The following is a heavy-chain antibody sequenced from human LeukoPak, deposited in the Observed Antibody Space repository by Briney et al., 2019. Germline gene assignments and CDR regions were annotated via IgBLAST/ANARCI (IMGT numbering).Heavy chain of an antibody. Sequence: ASVKVSYKASGYTFTGYYMHWVRQAPGHGLEWMGWINPNSGGTNYAQKFQGRVTMTRDTSISTAYMELSRLRSDDTAVYYCARGVATTNLPQYYYYMDVWGKGTTVTVSS. D-gene: IGHD5-12*01. CDR3: ARGVATTNLPQYYYYMDV. J-gene: IGHJ6*03. CDR1: GYTFTGYY. CDR2: INPNSGGT. V-gene: IGHV1-2*02.